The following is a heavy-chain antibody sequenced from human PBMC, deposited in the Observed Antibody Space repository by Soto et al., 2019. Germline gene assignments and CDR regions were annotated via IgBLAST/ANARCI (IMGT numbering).Heavy chain of an antibody. CDR3: ARDLGEGYYDSSGYYEDAFDI. D-gene: IGHD3-22*01. J-gene: IGHJ3*02. CDR2: MNPNSGNT. Sequence: GASVKVSCKASGYTFTSYDINWVRQATGQGLEWMGWMNPNSGNTGYAQKLKGRVTMTRNTSISTAYMELSSLRFEDTAVYYCARDLGEGYYDSSGYYEDAFDIWG. V-gene: IGHV1-8*01. CDR1: GYTFTSYD.